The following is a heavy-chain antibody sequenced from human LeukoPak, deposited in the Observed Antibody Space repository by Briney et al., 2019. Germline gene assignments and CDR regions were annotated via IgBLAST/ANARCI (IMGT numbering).Heavy chain of an antibody. V-gene: IGHV4-59*08. D-gene: IGHD6-19*01. Sequence: SETLSLTCTVSGASITSYYWSWIRQPPGKGLEWIGYIYYTGSTNYNPSLESRVTISVDTSKNQFSLKLSSVTAADTAVYYCARHMPVPSTDSWFDPWGQGTLVTVSS. CDR1: GASITSYY. J-gene: IGHJ5*02. CDR2: IYYTGST. CDR3: ARHMPVPSTDSWFDP.